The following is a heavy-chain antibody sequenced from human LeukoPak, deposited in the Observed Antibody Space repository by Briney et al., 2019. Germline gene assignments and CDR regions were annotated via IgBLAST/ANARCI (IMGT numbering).Heavy chain of an antibody. D-gene: IGHD2-15*01. V-gene: IGHV3-66*01. J-gene: IGHJ4*02. CDR3: ARELGYCSGGSCYGDY. Sequence: GGSLRLSCAASGFTVSSNYMSWVRQAPGKGLEWVSVIYSGGSTYYADSVKGRFTISRDSSKNTLYLQMNSLRAEDTAVYYCARELGYCSGGSCYGDYWGQGTLVTVSS. CDR1: GFTVSSNY. CDR2: IYSGGST.